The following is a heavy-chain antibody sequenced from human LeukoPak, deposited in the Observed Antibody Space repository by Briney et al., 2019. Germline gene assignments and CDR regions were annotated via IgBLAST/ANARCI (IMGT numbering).Heavy chain of an antibody. CDR3: ARDGYCSSTSCYIWAGDDAFDI. D-gene: IGHD2-2*02. V-gene: IGHV3-30-3*01. J-gene: IGHJ3*02. Sequence: PGGSLRLSCAASGFTFSSYAMHWVRQAPGKGLEWVAVISYDGSNKYYADSVKGRFTISRDNSKNTLYLQMNSLRAEDTAVYYCARDGYCSSTSCYIWAGDDAFDIWGQGTMVTVSS. CDR2: ISYDGSNK. CDR1: GFTFSSYA.